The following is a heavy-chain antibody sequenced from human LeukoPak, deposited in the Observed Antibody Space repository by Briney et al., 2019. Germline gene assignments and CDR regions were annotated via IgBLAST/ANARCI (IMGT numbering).Heavy chain of an antibody. J-gene: IGHJ3*02. CDR2: ISGSGGST. CDR1: GFIFRSYA. CDR3: AKSNGYGLIDI. V-gene: IGHV3-23*01. D-gene: IGHD3-10*01. Sequence: GGSLRLSCAVSGFIFRSYAMSWVRQAPGKGLEWVSAISGSGGSTYYVDSVKDRFTISRDNSKNTLFLQMNSLRAEDTAVYYCAKSNGYGLIDIWGQGTMVTVSS.